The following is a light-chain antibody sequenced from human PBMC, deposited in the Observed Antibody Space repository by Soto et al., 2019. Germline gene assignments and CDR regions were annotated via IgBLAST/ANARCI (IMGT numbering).Light chain of an antibody. J-gene: IGKJ1*01. Sequence: EVVLTQSPGTLSLSPGESATLSCRASQSFSSSYFAWYQQSPGQAPRLLIYGTSTRATGIPDRFSGSGSGTDFTLTINRLEPEDFAVYYCHQYGSSPGAFGQGTK. CDR3: HQYGSSPGA. V-gene: IGKV3-20*01. CDR2: GTS. CDR1: QSFSSSY.